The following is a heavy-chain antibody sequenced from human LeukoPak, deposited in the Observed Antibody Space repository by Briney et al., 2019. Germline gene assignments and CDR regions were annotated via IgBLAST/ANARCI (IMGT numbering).Heavy chain of an antibody. Sequence: SETLSLTCAVYGGSFSGYYWSWIRQPPGKGLEWIGEINHSGSTNYNPPLKSRVTISVDTSKNQFSLKLSSVTAADTAVYYCARAEVGATEGYFDLWGRGTLVTVSS. CDR2: INHSGST. CDR1: GGSFSGYY. J-gene: IGHJ2*01. CDR3: ARAEVGATEGYFDL. V-gene: IGHV4-34*01. D-gene: IGHD1-26*01.